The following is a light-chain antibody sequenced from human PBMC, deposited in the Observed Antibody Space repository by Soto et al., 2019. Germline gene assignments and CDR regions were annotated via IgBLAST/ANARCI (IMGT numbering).Light chain of an antibody. J-gene: IGKJ4*01. CDR3: QQSYILPLT. CDR2: RAS. CDR1: QDISRW. V-gene: IGKV1-12*01. Sequence: DIQMTQSPSSVSASVGDRVTITCRASQDISRWLTWYQQKPGEAPKFLIYRASNLQSGVPSRFSGSGSGTYFTLTINSLQPEDFATYYCQQSYILPLTFGGGTKVDIK.